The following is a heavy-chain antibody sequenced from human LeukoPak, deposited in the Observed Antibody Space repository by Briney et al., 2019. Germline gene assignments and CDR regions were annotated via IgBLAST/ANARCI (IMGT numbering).Heavy chain of an antibody. V-gene: IGHV4-4*07. CDR1: GGSISSYY. CDR3: AREKGYHDYGDYVGYYYYLDV. CDR2: IYTSGST. Sequence: SETLSLTCTVSGGSISSYYWSWIRQPAGKGLEWIGRIYTSGSTNYNPSLKSRVTMSVDTSKNQFSLKLSSVTAADTAVSYCAREKGYHDYGDYVGYYYYLDVGEKGTTVTVPS. D-gene: IGHD4-17*01. J-gene: IGHJ6*03.